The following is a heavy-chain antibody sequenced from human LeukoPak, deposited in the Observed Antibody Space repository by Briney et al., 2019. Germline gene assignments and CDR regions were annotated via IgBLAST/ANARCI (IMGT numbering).Heavy chain of an antibody. CDR3: AREDIVVVVAATEEIYYFDY. J-gene: IGHJ4*02. V-gene: IGHV4-59*01. CDR1: GGSISSYY. CDR2: IYYSGST. Sequence: VKPSETLSLTCTVSGGSISSYYWSWIRQPPGKGLEWIGYIYYSGSTNYNPSLKSRVTISVDTSKNQFSLKLSSVTAADTAVYYCAREDIVVVVAATEEIYYFDYWGQGTLVTVSS. D-gene: IGHD2-15*01.